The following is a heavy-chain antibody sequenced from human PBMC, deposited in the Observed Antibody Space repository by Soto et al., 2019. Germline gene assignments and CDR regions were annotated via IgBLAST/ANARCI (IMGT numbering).Heavy chain of an antibody. J-gene: IGHJ3*02. Sequence: ESGGGVVQPGRSLRLSCAASGFTFSSYGMHWVRQAPGKGLEWVAVISYDGSNKYYADSVKGRFTISRDNSKNTLYLQMNSLRAEDTAVYYCAKVGVVIITHDAFDTWGQGTMVTVSS. CDR2: ISYDGSNK. CDR1: GFTFSSYG. V-gene: IGHV3-30*18. D-gene: IGHD3-3*01. CDR3: AKVGVVIITHDAFDT.